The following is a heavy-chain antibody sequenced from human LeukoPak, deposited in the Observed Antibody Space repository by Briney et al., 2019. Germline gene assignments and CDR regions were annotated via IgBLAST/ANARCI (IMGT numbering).Heavy chain of an antibody. J-gene: IGHJ4*02. V-gene: IGHV4-39*07. CDR1: GGSVGSGTYY. CDR3: ARSYSGSLNFDY. Sequence: PSETLSLTCTVSGGSVGSGTYYWSWIRQSPGKGLEWIGNVYYSGSAYYNPSLKSRVTMSVDTSKNQFSLKLSSVTAADTAVYYCARSYSGSLNFDYWGQGTLVTVSS. D-gene: IGHD1-26*01. CDR2: VYYSGSA.